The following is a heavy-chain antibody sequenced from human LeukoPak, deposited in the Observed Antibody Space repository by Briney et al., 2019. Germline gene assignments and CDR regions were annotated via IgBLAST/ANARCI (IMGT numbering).Heavy chain of an antibody. V-gene: IGHV5-51*01. CDR1: GSSFTSYW. D-gene: IGHD2-15*01. CDR2: IYPGDSDT. J-gene: IGHJ5*02. CDR3: ARRKRDCSGGSCYSSNWFDP. Sequence: GESLQISGKGSGSSFTSYWIGWVRQLPGKGLEWMGIIYPGDSDTRYSPSFQGQVTISADKSISTAYLQWSSLKASDTAMYYCARRKRDCSGGSCYSSNWFDPWGQGTLVTVSS.